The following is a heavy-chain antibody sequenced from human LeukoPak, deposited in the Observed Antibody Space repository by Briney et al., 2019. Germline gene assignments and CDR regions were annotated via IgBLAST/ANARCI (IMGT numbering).Heavy chain of an antibody. V-gene: IGHV3-33*04. CDR1: GFSFSTYS. D-gene: IGHD3-22*01. CDR2: VWYDGGNK. Sequence: GRSLRLSCAASGFSFSTYSMHWVRQAPDKGPEWVAVVWYDGGNKYYSDSVKGRFTVSRDNSKNTVYLQMNSLRAEDTAVYYCARAASHDSSGYYLVNWGQGTPVTVSP. CDR3: ARAASHDSSGYYLVN. J-gene: IGHJ4*02.